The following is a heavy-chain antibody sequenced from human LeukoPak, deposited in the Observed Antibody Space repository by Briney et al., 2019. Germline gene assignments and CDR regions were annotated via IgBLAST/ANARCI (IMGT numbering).Heavy chain of an antibody. D-gene: IGHD6-19*01. V-gene: IGHV1-18*01. CDR1: GYTFTSYG. CDR2: ISSYNGNT. CDR3: ARRVAVARRDAFDI. J-gene: IGHJ3*02. Sequence: ASVKVSCKASGYTFTSYGISWVRQAPGQGLEWMEWISSYNGNTNYAQKLQGRVTMSTDTSTGTAYMELRSPRSDDTAVYYCARRVAVARRDAFDIWGQGTMVTVSS.